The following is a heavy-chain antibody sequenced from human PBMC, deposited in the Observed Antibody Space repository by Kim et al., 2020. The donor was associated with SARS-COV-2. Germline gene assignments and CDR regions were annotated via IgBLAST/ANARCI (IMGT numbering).Heavy chain of an antibody. V-gene: IGHV3-30*18. Sequence: GGSLRLSCAASGFTFSSYGMHWVRQAPGKGLEWVAVISYDGSNKYYADSVKGRFTISRDNSKNTLYLQMNSLRAEDTAVYYCAKGSDPVTIAERINYYY. J-gene: IGHJ6*01. CDR2: ISYDGSNK. D-gene: IGHD3-3*01. CDR3: AKGSDPVTIAERINYYY. CDR1: GFTFSSYG.